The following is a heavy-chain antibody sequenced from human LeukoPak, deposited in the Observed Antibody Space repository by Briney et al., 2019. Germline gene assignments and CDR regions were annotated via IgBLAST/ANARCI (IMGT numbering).Heavy chain of an antibody. CDR3: ARSTWYYYGSGSYPSPYFDY. J-gene: IGHJ4*02. Sequence: PSETLSLTCTVSGGSISSYYWSWIRQPPGKGLEWIGYIYYSGSTNYNPSLKSRVTISVDTSKNQFSLKLSSVTAADTAVYYCARSTWYYYGSGSYPSPYFDYWGQGTLVTVSS. D-gene: IGHD3-10*01. V-gene: IGHV4-59*01. CDR1: GGSISSYY. CDR2: IYYSGST.